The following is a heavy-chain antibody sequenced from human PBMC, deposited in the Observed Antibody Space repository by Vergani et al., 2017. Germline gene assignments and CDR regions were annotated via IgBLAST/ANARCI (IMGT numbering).Heavy chain of an antibody. J-gene: IGHJ6*02. CDR2: ISGSGGST. V-gene: IGHV3-23*01. CDR3: AKGGEGTTVNSYYYDGMDV. Sequence: EVQLLESGGGLVQPGGSLRLSCAASGFTFSSYAMSWVRQAPGKGLEWVSAISGSGGSTYYADSVKGRFTISRDNSKNTLYLQMNSLRAEDTAVYYCAKGGEGTTVNSYYYDGMDVWGQGTTVTVSS. D-gene: IGHD1-1*01. CDR1: GFTFSSYA.